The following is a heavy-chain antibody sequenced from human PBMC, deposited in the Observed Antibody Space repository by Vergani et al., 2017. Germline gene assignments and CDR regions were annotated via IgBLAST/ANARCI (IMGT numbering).Heavy chain of an antibody. CDR1: GFTFSSYA. J-gene: IGHJ3*02. CDR2: ISYDGSNK. Sequence: QVQLVESGGGVVQPGRSLRLSCAASGFTFSSYAMHWVRQAPGKGLEWVAVISYDGSNKYYADSVKGRFTISRDNSKNTLYLQMNSLRAEDTAVYYCAKDPQIAVAQPDAFDIWGQGTMVTVSS. CDR3: AKDPQIAVAQPDAFDI. D-gene: IGHD6-19*01. V-gene: IGHV3-30*04.